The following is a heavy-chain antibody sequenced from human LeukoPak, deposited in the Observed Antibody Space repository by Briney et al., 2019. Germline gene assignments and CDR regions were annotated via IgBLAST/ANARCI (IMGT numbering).Heavy chain of an antibody. CDR2: VIPIFGTA. CDR3: ARPTVEMATIPYFQH. CDR1: GGTFSSYA. V-gene: IGHV1-69*13. D-gene: IGHD5-24*01. Sequence: SVKVSCKASGGTFSSYAISWVRQAPGQGLEWMGGVIPIFGTANYAQKFQGRVTITADESTSTAYMELSSLRSEDTAVYYCARPTVEMATIPYFQHWGQGTLVTVSS. J-gene: IGHJ1*01.